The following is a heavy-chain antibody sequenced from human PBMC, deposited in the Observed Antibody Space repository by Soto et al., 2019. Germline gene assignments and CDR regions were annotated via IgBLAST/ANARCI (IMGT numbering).Heavy chain of an antibody. D-gene: IGHD2-2*01. V-gene: IGHV3-21*01. CDR2: ISSSSSYI. CDR1: GFSFSNYG. J-gene: IGHJ5*02. CDR3: ARSDCTSTSCYVVWFDP. Sequence: EVQLVESGGGLVKPWGSLRLSCAASGFSFSNYGMNWVRQAPGKGLEWVSSISSSSSYISYADSVKGRFTISRDNAKNSVYLQMNSLRAEDTAVYYCARSDCTSTSCYVVWFDPWGQGTLVTVSS.